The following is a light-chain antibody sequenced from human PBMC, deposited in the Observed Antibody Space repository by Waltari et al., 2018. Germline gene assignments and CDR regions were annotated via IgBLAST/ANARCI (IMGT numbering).Light chain of an antibody. CDR3: QTGGHGTWV. CDR1: SGPSSNV. V-gene: IGLV4-69*01. Sequence: QLVLTQSPSASASLGASVKLTCTLSSGPSSNVIAWHQQQPEKGPRYLMKVNSDGSHSKGDKIPDRFSGSSSGAEHYLTISSLQSEDEADYYWQTGGHGTWVFGGGTKLTVL. J-gene: IGLJ3*02. CDR2: VNSDGSH.